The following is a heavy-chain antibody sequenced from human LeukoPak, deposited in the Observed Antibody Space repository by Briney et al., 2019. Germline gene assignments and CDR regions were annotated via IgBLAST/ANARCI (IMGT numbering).Heavy chain of an antibody. Sequence: SETLSLTCTVSGGSISSSSYYWGWIRQPPGKGREWSGSIYYSGSTYYNPSLKSRVTISVDTSKNQFSLKLSSVTAADTAVYYCARQGYSYAHFDPWGQGTLVTVSS. CDR3: ARQGYSYAHFDP. D-gene: IGHD5-18*01. CDR1: GGSISSSSYY. J-gene: IGHJ5*02. V-gene: IGHV4-39*01. CDR2: IYYSGST.